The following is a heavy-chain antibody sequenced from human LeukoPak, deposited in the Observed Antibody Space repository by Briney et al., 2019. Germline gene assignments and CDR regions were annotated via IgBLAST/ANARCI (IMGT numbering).Heavy chain of an antibody. CDR2: IIPIFGTA. D-gene: IGHD3-22*01. V-gene: IGHV1-69*01. CDR1: GGTFSSYA. CDR3: ARDGLSSGYYSGPFDY. Sequence: SVKVSCKASGGTFSSYAISWVRQAPGQGLEWMGGIIPIFGTANYAQKFQGRVTITADESTSTAYMELSGLRSEDTAVYYCARDGLSSGYYSGPFDYWGQGTLVTVSS. J-gene: IGHJ4*02.